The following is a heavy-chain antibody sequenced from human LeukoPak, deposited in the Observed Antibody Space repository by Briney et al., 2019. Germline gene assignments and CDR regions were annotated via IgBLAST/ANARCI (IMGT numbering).Heavy chain of an antibody. J-gene: IGHJ4*02. D-gene: IGHD5-12*01. V-gene: IGHV3-48*03. CDR3: ARGGTHTGYEFDY. CDR2: ISTRGGTI. Sequence: GGSLRLSCAASGFIFSSYEMNWVRQAPGKGLEWVSYISTRGGTIYYADSVKGRFTISRDNAKNSLYLQMNSLRAEDTAVYYCARGGTHTGYEFDYWGQGTLVTVSS. CDR1: GFIFSSYE.